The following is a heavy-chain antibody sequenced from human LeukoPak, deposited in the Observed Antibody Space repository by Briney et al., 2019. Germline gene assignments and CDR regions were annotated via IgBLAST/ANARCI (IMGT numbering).Heavy chain of an antibody. V-gene: IGHV3-23*01. D-gene: IGHD1-1*01. CDR2: ISGSGGST. Sequence: GGSLRLSCAASGFTFSSYAMSWVRQAPGKGLEWVSAISGSGGSTYYADSVKGRFTISRDNSKNTLYLQMNSLRAEDTAVYYCAKYSSNWNWRYADSWGQGTLVTVSS. J-gene: IGHJ4*02. CDR1: GFTFSSYA. CDR3: AKYSSNWNWRYADS.